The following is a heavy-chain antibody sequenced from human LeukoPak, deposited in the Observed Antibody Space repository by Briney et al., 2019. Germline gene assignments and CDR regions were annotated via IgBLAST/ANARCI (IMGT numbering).Heavy chain of an antibody. Sequence: SETLSLTCTVSGGSISSGGYYWSWIRQHPGKGLEWIGYIYYSGSTYYNPSLKSRVTISGDRSKNQFSLKLSSVTAADTAVYYCAREAGHTGWFDPWGQGTLVTVSS. V-gene: IGHV4-31*03. CDR2: IYYSGST. CDR1: GGSISSGGYY. J-gene: IGHJ5*02. D-gene: IGHD1-14*01. CDR3: AREAGHTGWFDP.